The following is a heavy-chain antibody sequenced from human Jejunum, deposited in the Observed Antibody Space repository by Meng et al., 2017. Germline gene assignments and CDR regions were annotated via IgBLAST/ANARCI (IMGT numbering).Heavy chain of an antibody. J-gene: IGHJ4*02. Sequence: GESLKISCAASGFSFGSYWMHWVRLAPGKGLDWVSRVYSDGIRTNYADSVKGRFTISRDNGKNTLYLQMNSLRADVTAVYYCVRAGYHYWSEYSTYFDYWGQGTLVTVSS. CDR1: GFSFGSYW. CDR2: VYSDGIRT. CDR3: VRAGYHYWSEYSTYFDY. V-gene: IGHV3-74*01. D-gene: IGHD3-3*01.